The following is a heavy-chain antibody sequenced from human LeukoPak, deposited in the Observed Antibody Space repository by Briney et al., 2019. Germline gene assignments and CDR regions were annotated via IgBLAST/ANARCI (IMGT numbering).Heavy chain of an antibody. D-gene: IGHD6-19*01. CDR2: IKQDGSEK. Sequence: GGSLRLSCAASGFTFSSYWMSWVRQAPGKGLEWVANIKQDGSEKYYVDSVKGRFTISRDNAKNSLYLQMNSLRAEDTAVYYCARESRQWLVLGGVDYWGQGTLVTVSS. V-gene: IGHV3-7*01. CDR1: GFTFSSYW. J-gene: IGHJ4*02. CDR3: ARESRQWLVLGGVDY.